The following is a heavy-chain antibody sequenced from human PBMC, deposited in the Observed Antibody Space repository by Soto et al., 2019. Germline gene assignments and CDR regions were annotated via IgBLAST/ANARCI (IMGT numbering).Heavy chain of an antibody. D-gene: IGHD3-3*01. CDR3: ARDKKHYDFWSGSNWFDP. Sequence: WGSLRLSCAASGFTFSSYSMNWVRHAPGKGLEWVSSISSSSSYIYYADSVKGRFTISRDNAKNSLYLQMNSLRAEDTAVYYCARDKKHYDFWSGSNWFDPWGQGTLVTVSS. J-gene: IGHJ5*02. CDR2: ISSSSSYI. CDR1: GFTFSSYS. V-gene: IGHV3-21*01.